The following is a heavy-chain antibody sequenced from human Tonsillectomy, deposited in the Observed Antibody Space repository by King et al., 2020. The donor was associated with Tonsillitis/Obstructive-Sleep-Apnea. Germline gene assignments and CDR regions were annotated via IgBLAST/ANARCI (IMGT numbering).Heavy chain of an antibody. J-gene: IGHJ3*02. D-gene: IGHD2-2*01. Sequence: DVQLVQSGGGLVKPGGSLRLSCAASGFIFTNAWMNWVRQAPGKGLEWVGRIKSKTDGGTTHYAAPVKGRFTISRDDSKNRLYLKMNSLKTEDTAVYYCTTDLVVPGAINAFDIWGQGTMVTVSS. CDR2: IKSKTDGGTT. CDR1: GFIFTNAW. V-gene: IGHV3-15*07. CDR3: TTDLVVPGAINAFDI.